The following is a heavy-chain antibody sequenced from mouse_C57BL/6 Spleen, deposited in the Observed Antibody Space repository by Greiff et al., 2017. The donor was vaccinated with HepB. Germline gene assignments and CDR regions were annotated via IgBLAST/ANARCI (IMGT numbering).Heavy chain of an antibody. CDR2: IYPGSGST. Sequence: QVQLQQPGAELVKPGASVKMSCKASGYTFTSYWITWVKQRHGQGLEWIGDIYPGSGSTNYNEKLKSKATLTVDTSSSTAYMQLSSLTAEDSAVYYCARYDYGIPFDYWGQGTTLTVSS. J-gene: IGHJ2*01. CDR3: ARYDYGIPFDY. D-gene: IGHD1-1*01. CDR1: GYTFTSYW. V-gene: IGHV1-55*01.